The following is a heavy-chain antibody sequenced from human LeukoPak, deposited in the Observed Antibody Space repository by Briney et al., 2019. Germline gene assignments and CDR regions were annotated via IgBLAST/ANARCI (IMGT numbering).Heavy chain of an antibody. CDR3: AKDLSVAGTFDY. Sequence: GGSLRLSCAASGFTFSSYAMSWVRQAPGKGREWVSAISGSGGSTYYADSVKGRFTISRDNSKNTLYLQMNSLRAEDTAVYYCAKDLSVAGTFDYWGQGTLVTVSS. J-gene: IGHJ4*02. D-gene: IGHD6-19*01. CDR2: ISGSGGST. V-gene: IGHV3-23*01. CDR1: GFTFSSYA.